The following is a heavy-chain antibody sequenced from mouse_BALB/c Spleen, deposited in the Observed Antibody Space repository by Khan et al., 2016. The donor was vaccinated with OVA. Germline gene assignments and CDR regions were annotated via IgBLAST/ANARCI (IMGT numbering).Heavy chain of an antibody. CDR1: GFSLTSYG. V-gene: IGHV2-3*01. D-gene: IGHD2-1*01. Sequence: VQLLETGPGLVAPSQSLSITCTVSGFSLTSYGVNWVRQPPGKGLEWLGVIWGDGSTTYHSALRSRLSISKENSKNQVFLKLNSLQTDDTATYYCAKWGNSYYATDYWGQGTSVTVSS. CDR3: AKWGNSYYATDY. J-gene: IGHJ4*01. CDR2: IWGDGST.